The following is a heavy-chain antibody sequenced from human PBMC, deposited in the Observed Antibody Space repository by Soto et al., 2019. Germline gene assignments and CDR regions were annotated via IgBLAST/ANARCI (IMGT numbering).Heavy chain of an antibody. Sequence: PSETLSLTCTVSRGSITGSYWDWVRQPAGKGLEWIGHVYTTGSTNYKPSLKSRVTMSVDTSKNQIYLRLSSVTAADTAVYYCARETLANAMDVWGQRITVTVSS. J-gene: IGHJ6*02. V-gene: IGHV4-4*07. CDR1: RGSITGSY. CDR2: VYTTGST. CDR3: ARETLANAMDV.